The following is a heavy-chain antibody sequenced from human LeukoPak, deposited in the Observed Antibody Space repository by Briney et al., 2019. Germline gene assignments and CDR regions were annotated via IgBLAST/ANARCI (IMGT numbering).Heavy chain of an antibody. J-gene: IGHJ6*03. Sequence: SETLSLTCTVSGASISSYYWGWIRQPPGKGLEWIGYIYYSGSTNYNPSLKSRVTFSVDTSKNQFSLKLISVTAADTAVYYCTRGSIAYYYMDVWGKGTTVTVSS. CDR3: TRGSIAYYYMDV. CDR1: GASISSYY. CDR2: IYYSGST. D-gene: IGHD3-22*01. V-gene: IGHV4-59*01.